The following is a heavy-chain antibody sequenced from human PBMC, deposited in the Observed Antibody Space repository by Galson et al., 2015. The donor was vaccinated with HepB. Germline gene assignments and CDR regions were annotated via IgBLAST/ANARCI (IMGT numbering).Heavy chain of an antibody. V-gene: IGHV3-23*01. J-gene: IGHJ6*02. D-gene: IGHD3-10*01. CDR2: ISGTSGII. Sequence: SLRLSCAVSGFTFRNYAMNWVRQAPGKGLEWVSVISGTSGIIYYADSVKGRFTISRDNSENTPYLQMNSLRAEDTAVYYCAKDRYNGSGSYYKAGMDVWGQGTTVTVSS. CDR3: AKDRYNGSGSYYKAGMDV. CDR1: GFTFRNYA.